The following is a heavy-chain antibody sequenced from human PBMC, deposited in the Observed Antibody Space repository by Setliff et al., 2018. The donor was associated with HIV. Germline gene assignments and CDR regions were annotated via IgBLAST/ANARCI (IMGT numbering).Heavy chain of an antibody. D-gene: IGHD3-22*01. CDR1: GGSFSGYY. Sequence: SETLSLTCAVYGGSFSGYYWSWIRQPPGKGLEWIGEINHSGSTNYNPSLKSRVTVSVDTSKNQFSLKLSSVTAADTAVYYCARGRRRLNYYDSSGYYPGLFYWGQGTLVTVSS. CDR3: ARGRRRLNYYDSSGYYPGLFY. V-gene: IGHV4-34*01. CDR2: INHSGST. J-gene: IGHJ4*02.